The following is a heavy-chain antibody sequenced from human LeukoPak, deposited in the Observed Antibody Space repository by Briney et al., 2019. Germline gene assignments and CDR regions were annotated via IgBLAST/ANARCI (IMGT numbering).Heavy chain of an antibody. J-gene: IGHJ4*02. CDR1: GFIFSTSW. D-gene: IGHD1-26*01. V-gene: IGHV3-30*02. Sequence: GGSLRLSCAASGFIFSTSWMSWVRQAPGKGLEWVTFIRYDGSNKYYAGSVKGRFTISRDNPKNTLYLQMNSLILEDTAVYYCAKDFDDGSYRWGLDYWGQGTLVTVSS. CDR3: AKDFDDGSYRWGLDY. CDR2: IRYDGSNK.